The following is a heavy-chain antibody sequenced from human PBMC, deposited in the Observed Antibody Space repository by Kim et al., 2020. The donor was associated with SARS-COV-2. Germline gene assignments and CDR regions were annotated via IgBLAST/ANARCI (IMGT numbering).Heavy chain of an antibody. J-gene: IGHJ5*02. Sequence: ASVKVSCKAYGYTFTSYGISWVRQAPGQGLEWMGWISAYNGNTNYAQKLQGRVTMTTDTSTSTAHMELRSLRSDDTAVYYCARFSSGWYGWFDPWGQGTLVTVSS. V-gene: IGHV1-18*01. D-gene: IGHD6-19*01. CDR2: ISAYNGNT. CDR3: ARFSSGWYGWFDP. CDR1: GYTFTSYG.